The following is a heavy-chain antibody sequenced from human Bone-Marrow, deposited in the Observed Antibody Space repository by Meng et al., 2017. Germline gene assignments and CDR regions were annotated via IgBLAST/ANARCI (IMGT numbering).Heavy chain of an antibody. V-gene: IGHV1-18*01. CDR1: GYTFTSYG. D-gene: IGHD3-10*01. Sequence: ASVKVSCKASGYTFTSYGISWVRQAPGQGLEWMGWISAYNGNTNYAQKLQGRVTMTTDTSTSTAYMELRSLRSDDTAVYYCARTRYYYGSGRFDYWGQGTLVTVFS. J-gene: IGHJ4*02. CDR2: ISAYNGNT. CDR3: ARTRYYYGSGRFDY.